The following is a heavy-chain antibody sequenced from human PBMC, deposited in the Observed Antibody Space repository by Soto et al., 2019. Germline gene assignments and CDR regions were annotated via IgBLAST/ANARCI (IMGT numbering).Heavy chain of an antibody. CDR3: ARLYCSGGSCDLDY. D-gene: IGHD2-15*01. V-gene: IGHV3-13*01. CDR2: IGTAGDT. Sequence: EVQLVESGGGLVQPGGSLRLSCAASGFTFSSYDMHWVRQATGKGLEWVSAIGTAGDTYYPGSVKDRFTISRENAKNSLYLQMNSRRAGDTAVYYCARLYCSGGSCDLDYWGQGTLVTVSS. J-gene: IGHJ4*02. CDR1: GFTFSSYD.